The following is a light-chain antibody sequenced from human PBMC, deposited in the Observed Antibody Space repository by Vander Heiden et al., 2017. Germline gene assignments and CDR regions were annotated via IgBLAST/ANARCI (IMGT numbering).Light chain of an antibody. Sequence: SSVLTQPPSVSLAPGPAARITCGGNNIGSKSVHWYQQRPGQGPAVVVYDDRDRPSGIPERFSGSNSGNTATLTISRVEAGDEADYYCQVGDGSSDRFGGGTKLTVL. CDR1: NIGSKS. J-gene: IGLJ2*01. CDR3: QVGDGSSDR. V-gene: IGLV3-21*02. CDR2: DDR.